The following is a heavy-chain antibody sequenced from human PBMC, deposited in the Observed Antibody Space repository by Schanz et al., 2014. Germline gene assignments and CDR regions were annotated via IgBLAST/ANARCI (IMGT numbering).Heavy chain of an antibody. D-gene: IGHD3-10*01. V-gene: IGHV4-59*08. J-gene: IGHJ5*02. CDR1: SASIRTYY. CDR2: IYYSGST. CDR3: ARLMVPGWFDP. Sequence: QVQLQESGPGLVKPSETLSLTCTVSSASIRTYYWSWIRQPPGKGLEWIGYIYYSGSTTYNPSLKRRLPISVPPSKSQPPVQLPSVTAADTAVYYCARLMVPGWFDPWGQGQLVTVSS.